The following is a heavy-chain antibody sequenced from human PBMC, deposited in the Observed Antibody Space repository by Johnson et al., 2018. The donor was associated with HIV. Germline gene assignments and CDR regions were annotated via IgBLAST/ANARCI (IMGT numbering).Heavy chain of an antibody. J-gene: IGHJ3*02. V-gene: IGHV3-11*04. Sequence: QVQLVESGGGLVKPGGSLRLSCAASGFTLSDYYMSWVRQAPGKGLAWVSYISSSGSIIYYADSVKGRFAISRDNAKNSLYLQMNSLRAEDTAVYFCARDPGYSSSHWGAFDIWGQGTMVTVSS. CDR1: GFTLSDYY. CDR2: ISSSGSII. CDR3: ARDPGYSSSHWGAFDI. D-gene: IGHD6-13*01.